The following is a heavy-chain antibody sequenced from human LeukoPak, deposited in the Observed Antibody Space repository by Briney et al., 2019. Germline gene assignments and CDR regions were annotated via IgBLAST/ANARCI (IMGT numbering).Heavy chain of an antibody. Sequence: GGSLRLSCAASGFTFSDFWTSWVRQAPGKGLEWVANIRQDGSEKYYVDSVKGRFTISRDNAQKSLYLEIDSLRAEDTAVYYCAREGIQLYFPLTHCGQGTLVTVSS. J-gene: IGHJ4*02. D-gene: IGHD5-18*01. V-gene: IGHV3-7*01. CDR2: IRQDGSEK. CDR3: AREGIQLYFPLTH. CDR1: GFTFSDFW.